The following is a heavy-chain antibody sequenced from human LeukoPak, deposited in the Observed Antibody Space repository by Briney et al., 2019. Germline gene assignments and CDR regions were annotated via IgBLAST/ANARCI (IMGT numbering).Heavy chain of an antibody. J-gene: IGHJ4*02. CDR2: IYYSGST. Sequence: SETLSLTCTVSGGSISSYYWSWLRQPPGKGLEWIGYIYYSGSTNYNPSLKSRATTSVDTSKNQFSLKLSSVTAADTAVYYCARATYSSGWGTSDYWGQGTLVTVSS. CDR3: ARATYSSGWGTSDY. V-gene: IGHV4-59*01. D-gene: IGHD6-19*01. CDR1: GGSISSYY.